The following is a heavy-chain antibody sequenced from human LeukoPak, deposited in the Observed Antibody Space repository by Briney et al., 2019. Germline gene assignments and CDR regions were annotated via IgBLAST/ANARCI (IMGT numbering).Heavy chain of an antibody. V-gene: IGHV4-34*01. Sequence: SETLSLTCAVYGGSFSGYYLSWIRQPPGKGLEWIGEINHSGSTNYNPSLKSRGTISVDTSKNQFSMKLSSVTAADTAVYYCASQYVFFRRYYYGSGAEREFDYWGQGTLVTVSS. J-gene: IGHJ4*02. CDR1: GGSFSGYY. CDR3: ASQYVFFRRYYYGSGAEREFDY. CDR2: INHSGST. D-gene: IGHD3-10*01.